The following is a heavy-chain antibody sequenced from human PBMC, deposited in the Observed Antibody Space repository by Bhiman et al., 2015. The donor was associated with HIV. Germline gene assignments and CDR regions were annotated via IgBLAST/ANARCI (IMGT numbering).Heavy chain of an antibody. CDR1: GFTFSIYS. V-gene: IGHV3-21*01. Sequence: EVQLVESGGGLVKPGGSLRLSCAASGFTFSIYSMNWVRQAPGKGLEWVSSISSSSSYIYYADSVKGRFTISRDNAKNSLNSLRAEDTAVYYCAREFTGYSSSNFDYWGQGTLVTVSS. CDR2: ISSSSSYI. J-gene: IGHJ4*02. CDR3: AREFTGYSSSNFDY. D-gene: IGHD6-13*01.